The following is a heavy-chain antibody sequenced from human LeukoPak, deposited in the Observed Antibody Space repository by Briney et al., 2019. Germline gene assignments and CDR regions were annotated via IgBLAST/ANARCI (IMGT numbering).Heavy chain of an antibody. J-gene: IGHJ4*02. D-gene: IGHD4-17*01. Sequence: GGSLRLSCAASGFTFSSHWMHWVRQAPGKGLVWVSRINGDESSTNYADSVKGRFTISRDNAKNTLYLQMNGLRAEDTAVYFCARDHGDYYFDDWGQGTLVTVSS. CDR1: GFTFSSHW. CDR2: INGDESST. CDR3: ARDHGDYYFDD. V-gene: IGHV3-74*01.